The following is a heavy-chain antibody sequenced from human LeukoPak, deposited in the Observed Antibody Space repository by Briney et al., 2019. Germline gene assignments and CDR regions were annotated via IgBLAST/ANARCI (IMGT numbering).Heavy chain of an antibody. CDR2: INPSGGST. J-gene: IGHJ5*02. Sequence: ASVKVSCKASGYTFTSYYMHWVRQAPGQGHEWMGIINPSGGSTLYAHKFQGRVTMTRDMSPPTDYMELSSLRSEDTAVYYCARDDSVGDVSWWFDPWGQGTLVTVSS. D-gene: IGHD1-26*01. CDR1: GYTFTSYY. CDR3: ARDDSVGDVSWWFDP. V-gene: IGHV1-46*01.